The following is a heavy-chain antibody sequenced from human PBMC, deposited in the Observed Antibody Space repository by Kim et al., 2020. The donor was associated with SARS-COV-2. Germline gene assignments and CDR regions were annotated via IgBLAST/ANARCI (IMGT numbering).Heavy chain of an antibody. D-gene: IGHD3-22*01. CDR3: ARHGDSSGYYYNY. J-gene: IGHJ4*02. Sequence: NPSLKSRVTISVDTSKNPFSLKLSSVTAADTDVYYCARHGDSSGYYYNYWGQGTLVTVSS. V-gene: IGHV4-39*01.